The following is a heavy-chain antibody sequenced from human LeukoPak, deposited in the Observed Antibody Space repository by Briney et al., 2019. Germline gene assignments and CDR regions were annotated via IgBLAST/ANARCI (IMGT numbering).Heavy chain of an antibody. D-gene: IGHD3-22*01. Sequence: GSSVKVSCKASGGTFSSYAISWVRQAPGQGLEWMGGIIPIFGTANYAQKFQGRVTITADESTSTAYMELSSLRSEDTAVYYCVGYYDSSGYPPFDYWGQGTLVTVSS. J-gene: IGHJ4*02. CDR3: VGYYDSSGYPPFDY. CDR1: GGTFSSYA. V-gene: IGHV1-69*01. CDR2: IIPIFGTA.